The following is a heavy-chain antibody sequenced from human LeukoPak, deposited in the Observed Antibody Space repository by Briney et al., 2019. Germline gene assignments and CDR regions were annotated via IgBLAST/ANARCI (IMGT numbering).Heavy chain of an antibody. CDR1: GYTFTSYA. CDR3: AKGYSGYPPLY. CDR2: INTNTGNP. J-gene: IGHJ4*02. V-gene: IGHV7-4-1*02. D-gene: IGHD5-12*01. Sequence: ASVKVSCKASGYTFTSYAMNWVRQAPGQGLEWMGWINTNTGNPTYAQGFTGRFVFSLDTSVSTAYLQISGLKAEDTAVYYCAKGYSGYPPLYWGQGTLVTVSS.